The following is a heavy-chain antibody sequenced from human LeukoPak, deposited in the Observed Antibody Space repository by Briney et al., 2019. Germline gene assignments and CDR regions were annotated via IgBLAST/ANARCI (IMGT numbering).Heavy chain of an antibody. CDR1: GGTFSSYA. Sequence: SVKVSCKASGGTFSSYAISWVRQAPGQGLDWMGGTIPIFGTANYAQKFQGRVTITADESTSTAYMELSSLRSEDTAVYYCARVPASVASYYYYGMDVWGQGTTVTVSS. CDR2: TIPIFGTA. V-gene: IGHV1-69*13. D-gene: IGHD5-12*01. CDR3: ARVPASVASYYYYGMDV. J-gene: IGHJ6*02.